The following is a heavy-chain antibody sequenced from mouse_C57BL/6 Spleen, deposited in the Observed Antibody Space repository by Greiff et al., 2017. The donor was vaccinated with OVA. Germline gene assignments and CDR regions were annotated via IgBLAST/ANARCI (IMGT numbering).Heavy chain of an antibody. CDR2: ISSGSSTI. Sequence: EVMLVESGGGLVKPGGSLKLSCAASGFTFSDYGMHWVRQAPEKGLEWVAYISSGSSTIYYADTVKGRFTISRDNAKNTLCLQMTSLRSEDTAMYYCAKGDGAMDYWGQGTSVTVSS. V-gene: IGHV5-17*01. J-gene: IGHJ4*01. CDR3: AKGDGAMDY. D-gene: IGHD3-3*01. CDR1: GFTFSDYG.